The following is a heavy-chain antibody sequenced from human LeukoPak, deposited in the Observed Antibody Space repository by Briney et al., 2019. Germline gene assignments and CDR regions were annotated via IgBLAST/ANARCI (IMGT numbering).Heavy chain of an antibody. CDR3: AREAVAGTEQDAAIDY. J-gene: IGHJ4*02. CDR1: GFTFSSYA. V-gene: IGHV3-30*04. Sequence: GGSLRLSCAASGFTFSSYAMHWVRQAPGKGVEWVAVISYDGSNKYYADSVKGRFTISRDNSKNTLYLQMNSLRAEDTAVYYCAREAVAGTEQDAAIDYWGQGTLVTVSS. CDR2: ISYDGSNK. D-gene: IGHD6-19*01.